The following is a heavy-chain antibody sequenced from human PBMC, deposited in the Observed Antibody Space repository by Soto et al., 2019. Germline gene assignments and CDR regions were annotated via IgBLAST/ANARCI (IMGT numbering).Heavy chain of an antibody. V-gene: IGHV1-69*02. CDR3: ARTSLNDYGDYGYFDY. CDR1: GGTFSSYT. CDR2: IIPILGIA. D-gene: IGHD4-17*01. J-gene: IGHJ4*02. Sequence: QVQLVQSGAEVKKPGSSVKVSCKASGGTFSSYTISWVRQAPGQGLEWMGRIIPILGIANYAQKFQRRVTITADKSTSTAYMELSSLRSEDTAVYYCARTSLNDYGDYGYFDYWGQGTLVTVSS.